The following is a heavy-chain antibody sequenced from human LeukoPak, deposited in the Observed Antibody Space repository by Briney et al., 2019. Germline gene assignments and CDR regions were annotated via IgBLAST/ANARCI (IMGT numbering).Heavy chain of an antibody. CDR1: GFTFSSYG. CDR3: TTEQEHYYDSSGYGTSGAFDI. J-gene: IGHJ3*02. Sequence: GGSLRLSCAASGFTFSSYGMHWVRQAPGKGLEWVAVISYDGSNKYYADSVKGRFTISRDNSKNTLYLQMNSLRAEDTAVYYCTTEQEHYYDSSGYGTSGAFDIWGQGTMVTVSS. CDR2: ISYDGSNK. V-gene: IGHV3-30*03. D-gene: IGHD3-22*01.